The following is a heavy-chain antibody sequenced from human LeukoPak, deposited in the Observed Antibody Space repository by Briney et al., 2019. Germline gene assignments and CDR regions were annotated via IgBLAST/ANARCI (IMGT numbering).Heavy chain of an antibody. D-gene: IGHD4-23*01. V-gene: IGHV4-31*03. Sequence: SETLPLTCTVSGGSISSGDYYWSWIRQHPGKGLEWIGYIYYSGSTYYNPSLKSRLTISLDTSENQFSLKLSSVSVADTAVYYCASWVDYGGNSRLQHWGQGTLVTVSS. CDR2: IYYSGST. CDR1: GGSISSGDYY. CDR3: ASWVDYGGNSRLQH. J-gene: IGHJ1*01.